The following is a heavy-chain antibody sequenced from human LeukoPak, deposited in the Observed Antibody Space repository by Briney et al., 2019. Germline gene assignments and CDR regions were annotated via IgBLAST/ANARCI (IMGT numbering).Heavy chain of an antibody. D-gene: IGHD4-17*01. CDR3: AKGGYGDYDY. V-gene: IGHV3-21*04. CDR1: GFTFSSYS. CDR2: ISSSSSYI. Sequence: GGSLRLSCAASGFTFSSYSMNWVRQAPGKGLEWVSSISSSSSYIYYADSVKGRFTISRDNSKNTLYLQMNSLRAEDTAVYYCAKGGYGDYDYWGQGTLVTVSS. J-gene: IGHJ4*02.